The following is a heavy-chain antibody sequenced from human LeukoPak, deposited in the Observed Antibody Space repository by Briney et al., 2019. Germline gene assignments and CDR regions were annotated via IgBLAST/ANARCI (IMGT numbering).Heavy chain of an antibody. J-gene: IGHJ4*02. CDR1: GGSISSGGYY. V-gene: IGHV4-31*03. D-gene: IGHD5-18*01. CDR3: ARESDPRRGYSYGPLTYYFDY. Sequence: SQTLSLTCTVSGGSISSGGYYWSWIRQHPGKGLEWIGYIYYSGSTYYNPSLKSRVTISVDTSKNQFSLKLSSVTAADTAVCYCARESDPRRGYSYGPLTYYFDYWGQGTLVTVSS. CDR2: IYYSGST.